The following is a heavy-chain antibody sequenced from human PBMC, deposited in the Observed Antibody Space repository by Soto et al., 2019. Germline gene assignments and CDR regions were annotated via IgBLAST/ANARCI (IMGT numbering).Heavy chain of an antibody. V-gene: IGHV4-34*01. Sequence: SETLSLTCAVSGGFLSESYWTWIRQPPGKGLEWIGEINHVGGTNYNPSLKSRVTMSVDTSQNQFSLRLISVTAADTAMYFCVRIRYQLPSSVLWLDPWGQGTPGTGSS. CDR1: GGFLSESY. D-gene: IGHD3-16*01. J-gene: IGHJ5*02. CDR2: INHVGGT. CDR3: VRIRYQLPSSVLWLDP.